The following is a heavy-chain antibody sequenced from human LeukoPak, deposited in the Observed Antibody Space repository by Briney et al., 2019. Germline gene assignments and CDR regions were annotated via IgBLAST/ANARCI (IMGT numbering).Heavy chain of an antibody. V-gene: IGHV4-34*01. Sequence: PSETLSLTCAVYGGSFSCYYWSWIRQPPGKGLEWIGEINHSGSTNYNPSLKSRVTISVDTSKNQFSLKLSSVTAADTAVYYCAREGRLVVPAASLSYYYYYMDVWGKGTTVTVSS. CDR1: GGSFSCYY. CDR2: INHSGST. CDR3: AREGRLVVPAASLSYYYYYMDV. J-gene: IGHJ6*03. D-gene: IGHD2-2*01.